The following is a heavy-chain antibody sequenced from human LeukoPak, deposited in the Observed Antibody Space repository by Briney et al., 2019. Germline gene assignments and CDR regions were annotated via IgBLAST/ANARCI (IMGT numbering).Heavy chain of an antibody. D-gene: IGHD5-12*01. CDR1: GGTFSGYY. Sequence: SETMSLTCGVYGGTFSGYYWSWIHQPPGKGLEWIGEINHSGSTNYNPSLKSRVTISVDTSKNQFSLKLSSVTAADTAVYYCARAKMATINFDYWGQGTLVTVSS. J-gene: IGHJ4*02. V-gene: IGHV4-34*01. CDR3: ARAKMATINFDY. CDR2: INHSGST.